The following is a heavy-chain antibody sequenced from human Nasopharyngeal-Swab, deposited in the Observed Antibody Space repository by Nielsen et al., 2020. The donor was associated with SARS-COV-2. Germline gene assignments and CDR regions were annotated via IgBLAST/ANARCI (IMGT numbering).Heavy chain of an antibody. CDR1: GYTFTDYY. CDR2: INPNSGGT. D-gene: IGHD6-19*01. CDR3: ARERSSGWTGYYFDS. V-gene: IGHV1-2*04. Sequence: ASLKVSCKASGYTFTDYYLHWVRQAPGQGLEWMGWINPNSGGTNYAQKFQGWVTMTRDTSISTAYMDLSRLRSDDTAVYYCARERSSGWTGYYFDSWGLGTLVTVSS. J-gene: IGHJ4*02.